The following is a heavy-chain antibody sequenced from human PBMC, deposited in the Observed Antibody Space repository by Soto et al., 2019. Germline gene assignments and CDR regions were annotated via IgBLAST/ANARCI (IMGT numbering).Heavy chain of an antibody. D-gene: IGHD1-26*01. CDR2: INPSGGST. CDR3: ARSEGRESSFDP. J-gene: IGHJ5*02. Sequence: QVQLVQSGAEVKKPGASVKVSCKASGYTFTSYYMHWVRQAPGQGLEWMGIINPSGGSTSYAQKFQGRVTMTRDTSTSTVYMELSRLRSEDTAVYYSARSEGRESSFDPWGQGTLVTVSS. V-gene: IGHV1-46*01. CDR1: GYTFTSYY.